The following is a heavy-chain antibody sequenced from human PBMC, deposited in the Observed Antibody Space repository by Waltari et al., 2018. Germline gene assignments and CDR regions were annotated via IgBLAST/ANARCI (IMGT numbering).Heavy chain of an antibody. Sequence: EVHLVESGGGLVQPGGSLRLSCVASGFTISNNYMTWVRQAPGQGLEWVSVIYSEGDTYYADSVKGRFSISRDISKNTVYLQLSSLRADDTAVYYCAVVTTGKAFDLWGQGTMVTVSS. D-gene: IGHD2-21*02. CDR2: IYSEGDT. CDR1: GFTISNNY. CDR3: AVVTTGKAFDL. J-gene: IGHJ3*01. V-gene: IGHV3-66*01.